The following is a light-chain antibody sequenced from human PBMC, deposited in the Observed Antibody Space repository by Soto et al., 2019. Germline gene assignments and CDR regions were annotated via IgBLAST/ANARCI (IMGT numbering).Light chain of an antibody. J-gene: IGKJ4*01. CDR2: VAS. CDR3: NQYDYCPLT. V-gene: IGKV3D-15*01. CDR1: QSVSSN. Sequence: EVGMTQSPATLSMSPGESATLSCRASQSVSSNFAWYQQKPCQAPRLLFYVASTRVTGIPARFSGSGSGTDFTLTISSLQSEDFAIYYCNQYDYCPLTFGGGTKVEMK.